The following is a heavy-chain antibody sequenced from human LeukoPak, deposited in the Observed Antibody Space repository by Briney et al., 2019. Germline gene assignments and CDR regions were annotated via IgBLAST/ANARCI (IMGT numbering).Heavy chain of an antibody. Sequence: GGSLRLSCAASGFTFSSYAMSWVRQAPGKGLEWVSAISGSGGSTYYADSVKGRFTISRDNSKNTLYLQMNSLRAEDTAVYYCAKDCNSKWLLLGMVSYYFDYWGQGTLVTVSS. CDR1: GFTFSSYA. CDR3: AKDCNSKWLLLGMVSYYFDY. D-gene: IGHD3-22*01. J-gene: IGHJ4*02. CDR2: ISGSGGST. V-gene: IGHV3-23*01.